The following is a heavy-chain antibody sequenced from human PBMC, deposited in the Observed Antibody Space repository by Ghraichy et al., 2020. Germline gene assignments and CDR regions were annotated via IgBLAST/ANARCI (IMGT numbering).Heavy chain of an antibody. CDR1: GRSFSAYY. V-gene: IGHV4-34*01. J-gene: IGHJ4*02. Sequence: SETLSLTCAVYGRSFSAYYWSWIRQPPGKGLEWIGEINHSGSTKYNPSLKSRVTISGDTSKNQFSLTLTSVSAADTAVYYCATSRSGSYYGVDYWGQGTLVTVSS. CDR2: INHSGST. CDR3: ATSRSGSYYGVDY. D-gene: IGHD1-26*01.